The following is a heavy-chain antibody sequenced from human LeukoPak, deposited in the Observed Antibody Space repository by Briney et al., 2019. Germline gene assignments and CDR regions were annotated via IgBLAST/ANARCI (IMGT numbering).Heavy chain of an antibody. J-gene: IGHJ4*02. D-gene: IGHD1-26*01. CDR3: ARGIVGATSFDY. CDR1: GGSISSYY. CDR2: IYYSGST. V-gene: IGHV4-59*01. Sequence: PSETLSLTCTVSGGSISSYYWSWIRQPPGKGLEWIGHIYYSGSTNYNPSLKSRVTISVDTSKNQFSLKLSSVTAADTAVYYCARGIVGATSFDYWGQGTLVTVSS.